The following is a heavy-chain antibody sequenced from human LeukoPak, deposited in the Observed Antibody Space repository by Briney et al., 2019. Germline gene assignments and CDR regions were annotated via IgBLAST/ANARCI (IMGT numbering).Heavy chain of an antibody. Sequence: GGSLRLSCAASGFTFSNAWMSWVRQAPGKGLEWVGRIKSKTDGGTTDYAAPVKGRFTISRDDSKNTLYLQMNSLKTEDTAVYYCTTDVTVVNYYDSSGYYYYFDYWGQGTLVTVSS. V-gene: IGHV3-15*01. CDR2: IKSKTDGGTT. CDR1: GFTFSNAW. CDR3: TTDVTVVNYYDSSGYYYYFDY. D-gene: IGHD3-22*01. J-gene: IGHJ4*02.